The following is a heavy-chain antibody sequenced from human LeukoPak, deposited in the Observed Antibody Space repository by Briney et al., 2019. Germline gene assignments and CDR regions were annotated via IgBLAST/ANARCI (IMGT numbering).Heavy chain of an antibody. D-gene: IGHD3-10*01. J-gene: IGHJ4*02. CDR3: ARDRVVRGITYYFDY. V-gene: IGHV3-66*01. Sequence: SGGSLRLSCAASGFTFSDYYMSWIRQAPGKGLEWVSVIYSGGSTYYADSVKGRFTISRDNSKNTLYLQMNSLRAEDTAVYYCARDRVVRGITYYFDYWGQGTLVTVSS. CDR1: GFTFSDYY. CDR2: IYSGGST.